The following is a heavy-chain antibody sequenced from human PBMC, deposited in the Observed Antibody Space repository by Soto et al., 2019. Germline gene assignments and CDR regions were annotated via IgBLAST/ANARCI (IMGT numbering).Heavy chain of an antibody. Sequence: PSETLSLTCAVSGGSISSSNWWSWVRQPPGKGLEWIGEIYHSGSTNYNPSLKSRVTISVDKSKNQFSLKLSSVTAADTAVYYCARSYSGYDWDYYYYGMDVWGQGTTVTVSS. J-gene: IGHJ6*02. CDR3: ARSYSGYDWDYYYYGMDV. V-gene: IGHV4-4*02. CDR2: IYHSGST. CDR1: GGSISSSNW. D-gene: IGHD5-12*01.